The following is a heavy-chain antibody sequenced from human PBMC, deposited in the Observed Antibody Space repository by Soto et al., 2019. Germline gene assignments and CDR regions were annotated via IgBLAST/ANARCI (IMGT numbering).Heavy chain of an antibody. CDR3: AKDRSADYDFWSGYYELDY. J-gene: IGHJ4*02. V-gene: IGHV3-23*01. CDR1: GFTFSSYA. CDR2: ISGSGGST. D-gene: IGHD3-3*01. Sequence: PGGSLRLSCAASGFTFSSYAMSWVRQAPGKGLEWVSAISGSGGSTYYADSVKGRFTISRDNSKNTLYLQMNSLRAEDTAVYYCAKDRSADYDFWSGYYELDYWGQGTLVTVSS.